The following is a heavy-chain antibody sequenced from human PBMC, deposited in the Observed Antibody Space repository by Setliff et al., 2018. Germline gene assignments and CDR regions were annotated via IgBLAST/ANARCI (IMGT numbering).Heavy chain of an antibody. CDR3: ARGPKWLTGIDY. CDR2: IIPIFGTA. J-gene: IGHJ4*02. CDR1: GGTFSSYA. D-gene: IGHD6-19*01. Sequence: SVKVSCKASGGTFSSYAISWVRQAPGQGLEWMGGIIPIFGTANYAQKFQGRVTITTDESTSTAYMELSSLRSEDTAVYYCARGPKWLTGIDYWGQGTLVTVSS. V-gene: IGHV1-69*05.